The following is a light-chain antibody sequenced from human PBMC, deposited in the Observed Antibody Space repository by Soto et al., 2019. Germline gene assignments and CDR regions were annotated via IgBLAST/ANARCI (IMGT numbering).Light chain of an antibody. CDR1: QNIDSG. CDR2: KAS. Sequence: DIQMTQSPSTLSASVGDRVTITCRASQNIDSGLAWDQRKPGKAPKLLIYKASTLESGVPLRFSGSGSGTEFTLSITSLQPDDFATYYCQQYHFFWTFGQGTRVEIK. V-gene: IGKV1-5*03. J-gene: IGKJ1*01. CDR3: QQYHFFWT.